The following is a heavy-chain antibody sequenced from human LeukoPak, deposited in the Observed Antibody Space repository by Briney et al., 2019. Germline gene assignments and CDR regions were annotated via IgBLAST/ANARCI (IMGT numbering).Heavy chain of an antibody. V-gene: IGHV4-61*03. CDR3: ARSQNYYGSGDY. Sequence: SETLSLTCTVSGDSVSNGNYYWSWLRQPLGKALEWIGYIYYTGKTYYNPSLEGRVTILVDTSRNHFSVKLSSVTAADTAVYYCARSQNYYGSGDYWSQGTLVTVSS. J-gene: IGHJ4*02. CDR2: IYYTGKT. D-gene: IGHD3-10*01. CDR1: GDSVSNGNYY.